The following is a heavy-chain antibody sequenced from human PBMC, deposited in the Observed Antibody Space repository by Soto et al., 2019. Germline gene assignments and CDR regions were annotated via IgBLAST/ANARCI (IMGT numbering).Heavy chain of an antibody. CDR3: ARDYYDSSGYAFDI. Sequence: QVQLQESGPGLVKPSETLSLTCTVSGGSISSYYWSWIRQPPGKGLEWIGYIYYSGSTNYNPSLKGRVTISVDTSKNQFSLKLSSVTAADTAVYYCARDYYDSSGYAFDILGQGTMVTVSS. J-gene: IGHJ3*02. CDR2: IYYSGST. V-gene: IGHV4-59*01. D-gene: IGHD3-22*01. CDR1: GGSISSYY.